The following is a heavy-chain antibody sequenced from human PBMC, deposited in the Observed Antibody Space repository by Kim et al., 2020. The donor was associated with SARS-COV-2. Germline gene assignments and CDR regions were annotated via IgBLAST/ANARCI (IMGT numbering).Heavy chain of an antibody. CDR1: GFTFSTYT. V-gene: IGHV3-33*01. CDR3: VRSCGGTTCSFFNS. CDR2: IRHDGTNG. J-gene: IGHJ4*02. D-gene: IGHD3-10*01. Sequence: GGSLRLSCAASGFTFSTYTMHWVRQAPGKGLEWVAVIRHDGTNGYFADSVKGRFTISRDNSKNTLSLQMNSPRAEDTAVYYCVRSCGGTTCSFFNSWGQG.